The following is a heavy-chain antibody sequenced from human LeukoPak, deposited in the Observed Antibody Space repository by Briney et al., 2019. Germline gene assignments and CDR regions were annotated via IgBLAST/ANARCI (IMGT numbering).Heavy chain of an antibody. Sequence: EASVKVSCKASGYTFTGYYMHWVRQATGQELEWMGWMSPNSDNTGYAQKFQGRVTFTRDTSISTAYMELRSLTSEDTAVYYCARDYGGSSGWFDPWGQGTLVTASS. V-gene: IGHV1-8*02. CDR1: GYTFTGYY. CDR2: MSPNSDNT. J-gene: IGHJ5*02. D-gene: IGHD4-23*01. CDR3: ARDYGGSSGWFDP.